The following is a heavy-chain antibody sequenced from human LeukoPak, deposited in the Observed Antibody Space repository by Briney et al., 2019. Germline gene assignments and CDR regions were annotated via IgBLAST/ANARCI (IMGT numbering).Heavy chain of an antibody. Sequence: ASVKVSCKASGYTFTSYHMHWVRQAPGQGLEWMGIINPSGGSTSYAQKFQGRVTITADESTSTAYMELSSLRSEDTAVYYCARAGGGYGDYSWNYFDYWGQGTLVTVSS. V-gene: IGHV1-46*01. CDR3: ARAGGGYGDYSWNYFDY. CDR1: GYTFTSYH. D-gene: IGHD4-17*01. CDR2: INPSGGST. J-gene: IGHJ4*02.